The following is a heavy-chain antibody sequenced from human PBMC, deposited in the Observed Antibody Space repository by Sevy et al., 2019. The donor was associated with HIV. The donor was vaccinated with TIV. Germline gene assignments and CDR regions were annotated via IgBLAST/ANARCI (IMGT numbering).Heavy chain of an antibody. Sequence: GGSLRLSCAASGFTFSSYAMSWVRQAPGKGLEWVSAISGSGGSTYYADSVKGRFTISRDNSKNTLYLQMNSLRAEATVYYHSAHVTGVIMVRGVIIKGGYFDYWGQGTLVTVSS. D-gene: IGHD3-10*01. J-gene: IGHJ4*02. CDR1: GFTFSSYA. CDR2: ISGSGGST. V-gene: IGHV3-23*01. CDR3: AHVTGVIMVRGVIIKGGYFDY.